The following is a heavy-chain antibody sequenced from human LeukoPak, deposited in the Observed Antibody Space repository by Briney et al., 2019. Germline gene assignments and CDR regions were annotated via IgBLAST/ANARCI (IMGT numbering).Heavy chain of an antibody. CDR2: INPNSGDT. CDR3: ARLPTVTTPLTY. CDR1: GYTFTGYY. Sequence: ASVKVSCKASGYTFTGYYIHWVRQAPGQGLEWMGRINPNSGDTNYAQKFQGRVTMTRDTSITTPYMELSRLTSDDTAVYYCARLPTVTTPLTYWGQGTLVTVSS. D-gene: IGHD4-17*01. J-gene: IGHJ4*02. V-gene: IGHV1-2*06.